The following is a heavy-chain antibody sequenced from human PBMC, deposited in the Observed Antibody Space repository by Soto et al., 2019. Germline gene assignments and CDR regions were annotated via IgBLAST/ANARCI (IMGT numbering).Heavy chain of an antibody. CDR1: GGSISSGDYY. Sequence: QVQLQESGPGLVKPSQTLSLTCTVSGGSISSGDYYWSWIRQPPGKGLEWIGYIYYSGSTYYNPPLKSRVTRSIHXXETQFSLKLSSVTAADTAVYCCARVGGLGATTIGYWGQGTLVTGSS. D-gene: IGHD3-10*01. V-gene: IGHV4-30-4*01. CDR2: IYYSGST. J-gene: IGHJ4*02. CDR3: ARVGGLGATTIGY.